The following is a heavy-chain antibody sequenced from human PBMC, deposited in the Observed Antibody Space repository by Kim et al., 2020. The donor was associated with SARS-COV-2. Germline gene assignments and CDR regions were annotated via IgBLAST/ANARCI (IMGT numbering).Heavy chain of an antibody. V-gene: IGHV3-23*01. D-gene: IGHD3-10*01. J-gene: IGHJ3*02. CDR2: ISGSGGST. Sequence: GGSLRLSCAASGFTFSSYAMSWVRQAPGKGLEWVSAISGSGGSTYYADSVKGRFTISRDNSKNTLYLQMNSLRAEDTAVYYCAKDVLLWFGEFTHDAFDIWGQGTMVTVSS. CDR1: GFTFSSYA. CDR3: AKDVLLWFGEFTHDAFDI.